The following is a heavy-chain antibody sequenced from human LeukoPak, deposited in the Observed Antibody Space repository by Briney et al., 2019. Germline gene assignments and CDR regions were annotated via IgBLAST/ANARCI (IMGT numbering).Heavy chain of an antibody. D-gene: IGHD6-19*01. Sequence: GGSLRLSCAASGFTFSSYAMSWVRQAPGKGLEWVSAISGSGGSTYYAGSVKGRFTISRDNAKNSLYLQMNSLRAEDTAVYYCARVDIAVAGPDYWGQGTLVTVSS. CDR3: ARVDIAVAGPDY. CDR2: ISGSGGST. CDR1: GFTFSSYA. J-gene: IGHJ4*02. V-gene: IGHV3-23*01.